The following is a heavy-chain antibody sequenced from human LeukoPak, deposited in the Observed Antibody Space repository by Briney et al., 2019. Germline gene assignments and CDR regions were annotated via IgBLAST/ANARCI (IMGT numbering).Heavy chain of an antibody. Sequence: WGSLRLSCAASGFTFSRYGRHWVRQAPRKGLEWVAVIWYDDKYYADSVTGRFTISGDNSKNTLYLPMNSLRAEDTAVYYCAREAQLGRWGQGTLVTVSS. J-gene: IGHJ4*02. D-gene: IGHD5-24*01. CDR2: IWYDDK. CDR3: AREAQLGR. CDR1: GFTFSRYG. V-gene: IGHV3-33*01.